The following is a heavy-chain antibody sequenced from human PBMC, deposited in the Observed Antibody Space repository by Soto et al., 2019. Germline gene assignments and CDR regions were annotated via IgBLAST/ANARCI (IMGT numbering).Heavy chain of an antibody. CDR1: GYTFTSYA. J-gene: IGHJ3*02. V-gene: IGHV1-3*01. Sequence: ASVRVSCKASGYTFTSYAMHWVRQAPGQRLEWMGWINAGNGNTKYSQKFQGRVTITRDTSASTAYMELSSLRSEDTAVYYCARAIRFLEWLLWSSDAFDIWGQGTMVTVSS. CDR2: INAGNGNT. D-gene: IGHD3-3*01. CDR3: ARAIRFLEWLLWSSDAFDI.